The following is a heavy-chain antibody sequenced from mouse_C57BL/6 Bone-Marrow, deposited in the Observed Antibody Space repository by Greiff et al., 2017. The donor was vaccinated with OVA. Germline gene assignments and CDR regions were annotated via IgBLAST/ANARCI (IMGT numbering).Heavy chain of an antibody. J-gene: IGHJ3*01. D-gene: IGHD2-2*01. Sequence: TASGIDFSRYWMSWVRRAPGKGLEWIGEINPDSSTINYAPSLKDKFIISRDNAKNTLYLQMGKVRSEDTALYYCARPNYGYEAWFAYWGQGTLVTVSA. V-gene: IGHV4-1*01. CDR2: INPDSSTI. CDR1: GIDFSRYW. CDR3: ARPNYGYEAWFAY.